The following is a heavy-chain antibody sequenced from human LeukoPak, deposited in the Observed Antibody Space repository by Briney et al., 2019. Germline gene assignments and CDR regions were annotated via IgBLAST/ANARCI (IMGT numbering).Heavy chain of an antibody. CDR2: IYYSGST. CDR3: ARARGYYSYYYGMDV. CDR1: GGSISSYY. J-gene: IGHJ6*02. Sequence: SETLSLTCTVSGGSISSYYWSWIRQPPGKGLEWIGYIYYSGSTNYNPSLKSRVTISVDTSKNQFSLKLSSVTAADTAVYYCARARGYYSYYYGMDVWGQGTTVTVSS. V-gene: IGHV4-59*01. D-gene: IGHD3-3*01.